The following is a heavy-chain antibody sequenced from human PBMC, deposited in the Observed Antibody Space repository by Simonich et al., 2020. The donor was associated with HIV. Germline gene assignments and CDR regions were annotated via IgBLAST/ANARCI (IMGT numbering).Heavy chain of an antibody. Sequence: QVQLQQWGAGLLKPSETLSLTCAVYGGSFSGYYWSWIRQPPGKGREWIGEIKHSGSTHYNPSLKSRVTISVDTSKNQFSLKLSSVTAADTAVYYCARRHPTTVTTPYFDYWGQGTLVTVSS. D-gene: IGHD4-17*01. V-gene: IGHV4-34*01. CDR3: ARRHPTTVTTPYFDY. CDR1: GGSFSGYY. CDR2: IKHSGST. J-gene: IGHJ4*02.